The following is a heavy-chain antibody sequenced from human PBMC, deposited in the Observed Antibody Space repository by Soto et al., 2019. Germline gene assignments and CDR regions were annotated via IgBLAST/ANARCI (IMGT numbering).Heavy chain of an antibody. D-gene: IGHD3-10*01. CDR2: IYHSGST. CDR1: GYSISSGYY. J-gene: IGHJ4*02. Sequence: SETLPLTCAVSGYSISSGYYWGWLRQTPGKALEWLGRIYHSGSTYYNPSLKSRVTISVDTSKNQFSLKLSSVTAADTAVYYGARVTSILGYRSGSYYDYWGQGTLVTVSS. CDR3: ARVTSILGYRSGSYYDY. V-gene: IGHV4-38-2*01.